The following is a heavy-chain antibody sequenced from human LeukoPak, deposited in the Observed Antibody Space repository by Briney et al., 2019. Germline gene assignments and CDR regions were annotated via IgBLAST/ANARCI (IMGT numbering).Heavy chain of an antibody. J-gene: IGHJ4*02. CDR3: ARDLGYSTSSTNYFDF. CDR1: GFTFDDYA. Sequence: GRSLRLSCAASGFTFDDYAMHWVRQVPGRGLEWVSSISWNSGRIDYADSVKGRFSISRDNAKDSLYLQMNSLRAEDTALYYCARDLGYSTSSTNYFDFWGQGTLVTVSS. CDR2: ISWNSGRI. V-gene: IGHV3-9*01. D-gene: IGHD6-6*01.